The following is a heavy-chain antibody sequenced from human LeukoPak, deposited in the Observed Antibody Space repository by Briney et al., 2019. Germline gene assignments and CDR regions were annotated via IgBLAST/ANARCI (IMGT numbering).Heavy chain of an antibody. CDR2: IYYSEST. D-gene: IGHD3-10*01. CDR3: ARGGYYGSGNDFRFDP. Sequence: PSETLSLTCTVSGGSISSYYWSWIRQSPGKGLEWTGYIYYSESTYYKPSLKSRVTISVDTSKNQFSLKLSSVTAADTAVYYCARGGYYGSGNDFRFDPWGQGTLVTVSS. J-gene: IGHJ5*02. CDR1: GGSISSYY. V-gene: IGHV4-59*01.